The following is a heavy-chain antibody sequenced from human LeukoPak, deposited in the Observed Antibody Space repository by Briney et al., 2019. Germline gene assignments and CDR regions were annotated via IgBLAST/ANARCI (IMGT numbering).Heavy chain of an antibody. D-gene: IGHD3-10*01. CDR2: INHSGST. CDR1: GGSFSGYY. J-gene: IGHJ3*02. V-gene: IGHV4-34*01. Sequence: SETLSLTCAVYGGSFSGYYWSWIRQPPGKGLEWIGEINHSGSTNYNPSLKSRVTISVDTSKNQFSLKLSSVTAADTAVYYCAGTYYYGSGSVAFDIWGQGTMVTVSS. CDR3: AGTYYYGSGSVAFDI.